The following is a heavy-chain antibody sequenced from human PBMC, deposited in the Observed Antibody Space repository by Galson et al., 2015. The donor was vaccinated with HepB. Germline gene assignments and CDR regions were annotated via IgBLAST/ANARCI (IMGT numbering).Heavy chain of an antibody. CDR3: ARYNYDSARCLDY. D-gene: IGHD3-9*01. J-gene: IGHJ4*02. V-gene: IGHV1-18*01. CDR2: ISPYNGYT. Sequence: QSGAEVKKPGASVKVSCKASGYTLTTYGIIWVRQAPGQRLEWMGWISPYNGYTNYAHNLQDRVTVTTDTSTTTAYMELRSLRSDDTAVYYCARYNYDSARCLDYWGQGSLVTVSS. CDR1: GYTLTTYG.